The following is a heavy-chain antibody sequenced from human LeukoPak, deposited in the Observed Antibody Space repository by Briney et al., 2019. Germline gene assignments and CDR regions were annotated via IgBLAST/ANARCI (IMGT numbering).Heavy chain of an antibody. CDR1: GFTFSSYA. CDR2: ISGSGGST. CDR3: ANPLRPIVVVPAAIQSYYYYGMDV. D-gene: IGHD2-2*02. Sequence: PGGSLRLSCAASGFTFSSYAMSWVRQAPGKGLEWVSAISGSGGSTYYADSVKGRFTISRDNSKNTLYLQMNSLRAEDTAVYYCANPLRPIVVVPAAIQSYYYYGMDVWGQGTTVTVSS. J-gene: IGHJ6*02. V-gene: IGHV3-23*01.